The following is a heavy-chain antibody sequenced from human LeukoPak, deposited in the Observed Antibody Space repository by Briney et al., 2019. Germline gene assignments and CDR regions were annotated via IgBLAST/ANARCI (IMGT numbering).Heavy chain of an antibody. CDR3: GRGQGAATYSSSWYPTPYYFDY. V-gene: IGHV4-59*01. CDR1: GGSIRSYY. Sequence: SETLSLTCTVSGGSIRSYYWNWIRQTPGKGLEWIGHIYYTGRINYNPSLKSRVTISVDTSKNQCSLKLSSVTAADTAVYYCGRGQGAATYSSSWYPTPYYFDYWGQGTLVTVSS. J-gene: IGHJ4*02. D-gene: IGHD6-13*01. CDR2: IYYTGRI.